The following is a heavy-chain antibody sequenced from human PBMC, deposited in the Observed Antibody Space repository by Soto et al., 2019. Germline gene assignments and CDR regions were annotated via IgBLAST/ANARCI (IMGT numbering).Heavy chain of an antibody. D-gene: IGHD2-15*01. CDR2: TYYRSKWYN. V-gene: IGHV6-1*01. Sequence: PSQTLSLTCAISGDSVSSNSAAWNWIRQSPSRGLEWLGRTYYRSKWYNDYAVSVKSRITINPDTSKNQFSLQLNSVTPEDTAVYYCDRRRRISSRYKISDAFDISGQGTMLTVSS. CDR1: GDSVSSNSAA. J-gene: IGHJ3*02. CDR3: DRRRRISSRYKISDAFDI.